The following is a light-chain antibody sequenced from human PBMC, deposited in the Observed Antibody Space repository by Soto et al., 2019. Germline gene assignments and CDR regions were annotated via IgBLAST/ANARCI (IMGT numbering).Light chain of an antibody. CDR3: QQRRDWLLT. J-gene: IGKJ4*01. CDR1: RSVGSH. Sequence: EIVLTQSPATLSLSPGERATLSCRASRSVGSHLGWYQQKPGQAPRLLIYDASNRATGIPDRFTGSGSGTDFTLTISSLEPEDFAVYYCQQRRDWLLTFGGGTKVEI. V-gene: IGKV3-11*01. CDR2: DAS.